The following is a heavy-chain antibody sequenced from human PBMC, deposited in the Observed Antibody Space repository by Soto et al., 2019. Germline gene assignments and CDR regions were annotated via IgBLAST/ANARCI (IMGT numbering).Heavy chain of an antibody. CDR1: GGSISSSSYY. Sequence: SETLSLTCTVSGGSISSSSYYWSWIRQPPGKGLEWIGYIYYSGSTYYNPSLKSRVTISVDTSKNQFSLKLSSVTAADTAVYYCARDYGSGSYYNVPPYYYYYYGMDVWGQGTTVTVSS. CDR2: IYYSGST. D-gene: IGHD3-10*01. J-gene: IGHJ6*02. CDR3: ARDYGSGSYYNVPPYYYYYYGMDV. V-gene: IGHV4-30-4*01.